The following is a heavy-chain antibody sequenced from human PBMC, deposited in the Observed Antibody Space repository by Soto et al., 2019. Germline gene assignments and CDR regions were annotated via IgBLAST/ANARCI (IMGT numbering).Heavy chain of an antibody. CDR1: GYTFTSYG. CDR2: ISAYNGNT. V-gene: IGHV1-18*01. CDR3: ARDYCTNGVCYRGHFDY. Sequence: ASVKVSCKASGYTFTSYGISRVRQAPGQGLEWMGWISAYNGNTNYAQKLQGRVTMTTDTSTSTAYMELRSLRSDDTAVYYCARDYCTNGVCYRGHFDYWGQGTLVTVSS. J-gene: IGHJ4*02. D-gene: IGHD2-8*01.